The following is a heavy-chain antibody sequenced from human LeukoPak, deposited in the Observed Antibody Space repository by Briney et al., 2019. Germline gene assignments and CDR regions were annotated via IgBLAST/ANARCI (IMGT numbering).Heavy chain of an antibody. J-gene: IGHJ4*02. CDR1: GFTFSSYA. CDR3: AKFESSILDY. CDR2: LSGSGDRT. D-gene: IGHD2-21*01. Sequence: PGGSLRLSCAASGFTFSSYAMSWVRQAPGKGLEWVSTLSGSGDRTFNADSVKGRFTISRDNSRNTLYLQLNSLRAEDTAVYYCAKFESSILDYWGQGTLVTVSS. V-gene: IGHV3-23*01.